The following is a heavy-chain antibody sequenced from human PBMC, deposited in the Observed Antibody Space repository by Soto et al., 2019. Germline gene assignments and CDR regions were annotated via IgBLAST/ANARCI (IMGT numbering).Heavy chain of an antibody. V-gene: IGHV3-7*01. CDR2: IAHDGSEK. D-gene: IGHD4-17*01. Sequence: EVQLVESGGGLVQPGGSLRLSCAVSGFTFSSYWMSWVRQAPGRGLEWVATIAHDGSEKFYVDSVKGRFTISRDNTKNSLYLQMNSLGAVDLAVYFCAGESNGHFDCRGRGPVFTVCS. CDR1: GFTFSSYW. J-gene: IGHJ4*02. CDR3: AGESNGHFDC.